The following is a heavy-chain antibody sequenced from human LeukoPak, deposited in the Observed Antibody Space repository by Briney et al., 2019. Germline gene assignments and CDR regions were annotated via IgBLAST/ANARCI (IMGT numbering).Heavy chain of an antibody. J-gene: IGHJ4*02. V-gene: IGHV3-23*01. CDR3: ARAYYTSTWSLNWYFDY. CDR2: ISGSGGST. Sequence: GGSLRLSCAASGFNFSSYGMSWVRQAPGKGLEWVSAISGSGGSTYYADSVKGRFTISRDNAKNSLYVQMNSLRAEDTAVYYCARAYYTSTWSLNWYFDYWGQGTLVTVSS. D-gene: IGHD6-13*01. CDR1: GFNFSSYG.